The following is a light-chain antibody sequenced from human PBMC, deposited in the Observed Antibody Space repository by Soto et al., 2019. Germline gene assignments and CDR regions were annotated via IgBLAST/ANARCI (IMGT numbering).Light chain of an antibody. V-gene: IGKV1-39*01. Sequence: DIQMIQSPSSLSASVGDRVTITCRASQSISSYLNGYHQRPGRASILLVYAASSLHSGAPSRFSGSRSGTDFTRTISRLQPEDLATYYCQQSYSTPLTFGQGTKVEIK. CDR2: AAS. CDR3: QQSYSTPLT. CDR1: QSISSY. J-gene: IGKJ1*01.